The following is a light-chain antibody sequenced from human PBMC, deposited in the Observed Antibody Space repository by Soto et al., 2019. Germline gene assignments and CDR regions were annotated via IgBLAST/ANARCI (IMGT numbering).Light chain of an antibody. J-gene: IGLJ3*02. Sequence: QSLLTQHASVSGSPGQSITISCTGTSSDIGAYNHVSWYQQYPGKAPTLMIYEVTNRPSGVSSRFSGSKSGNTASLTISGLQAEDEGDYYCSSYTSSDTWVFGGGTKVTVL. V-gene: IGLV2-14*01. CDR1: SSDIGAYNH. CDR2: EVT. CDR3: SSYTSSDTWV.